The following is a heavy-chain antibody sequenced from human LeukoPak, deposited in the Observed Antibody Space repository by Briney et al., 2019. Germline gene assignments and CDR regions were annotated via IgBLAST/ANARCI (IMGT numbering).Heavy chain of an antibody. CDR1: GYSFTSYW. J-gene: IGHJ6*03. CDR2: IYPGDSDT. V-gene: IGHV5-51*01. Sequence: HGESLKISCKGSGYSFTSYWIGWVRQMPGKGLEWMGIIYPGDSDTRYSSSFQGQVTISADKSISTAYLQWSSLKASDTAMYYCARHDSSGWYHHYYYYMDVWGKGATVTISS. CDR3: ARHDSSGWYHHYYYYMDV. D-gene: IGHD6-19*01.